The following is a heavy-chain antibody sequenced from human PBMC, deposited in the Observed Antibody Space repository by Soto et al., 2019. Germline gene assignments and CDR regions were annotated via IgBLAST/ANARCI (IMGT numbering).Heavy chain of an antibody. J-gene: IGHJ3*02. CDR2: IDPSDSYT. V-gene: IGHV5-10-1*01. CDR1: VYSFTSYW. CDR3: ARTDILVGSYAFDI. Sequence: PGESLKISCKGSVYSFTSYWISWVRQMPGKGLEWMGRIDPSDSYTNYSPSFQGHVTISADKSTSTAYLQWSSLKASDTAMYYCARTDILVGSYAFDIWGQGTMVTVSS. D-gene: IGHD2-15*01.